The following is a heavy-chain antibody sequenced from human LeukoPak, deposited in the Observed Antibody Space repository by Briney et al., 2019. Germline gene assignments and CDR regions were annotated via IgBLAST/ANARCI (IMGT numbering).Heavy chain of an antibody. CDR3: ARDSSSWRTRWIYYFDY. V-gene: IGHV3-30-3*01. CDR1: GFTFSSYA. D-gene: IGHD6-13*01. J-gene: IGHJ4*02. CDR2: ISYDGSNK. Sequence: GGSLRLSCAASGFTFSSYAMHWVRQAPGKGLEWVAVISYDGSNKYYADSVKGRFTISRDNSKNTLYLQMNSLRAKDTAVYYCARDSSSWRTRWIYYFDYWGQGTLVTVSS.